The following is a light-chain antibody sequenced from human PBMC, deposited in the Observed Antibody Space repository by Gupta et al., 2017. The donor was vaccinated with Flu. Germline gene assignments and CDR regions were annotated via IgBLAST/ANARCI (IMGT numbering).Light chain of an antibody. CDR2: EDS. CDR1: EGNIVSNY. CDR3: QSYDNGYQV. J-gene: IGLJ2*01. V-gene: IGLV6-57*03. Sequence: FVLTQPHSVSESPGKTVTISCTRSEGNIVSNYVQWFQQRPGSAPTPIIYEDSQRPSGVPDRFTGSIDESSNSASLTISGLRTDEEADYHCQSYDNGYQVFGGGTKLTVL.